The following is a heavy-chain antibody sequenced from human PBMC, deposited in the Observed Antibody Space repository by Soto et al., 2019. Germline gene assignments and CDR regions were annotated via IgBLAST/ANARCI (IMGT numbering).Heavy chain of an antibody. D-gene: IGHD3-22*01. J-gene: IGHJ4*02. Sequence: GGSLRLSCAASGFTFSSYAVSWVRQAPGKGPEWISSISGSGSTIYYADSVKGRFTISRGNSKNTLYLQMSSLRAEDTAVYYCAKVFYYYDSSGYYYFDYWGQGTLVTVSS. V-gene: IGHV3-23*01. CDR2: ISGSGSTI. CDR1: GFTFSSYA. CDR3: AKVFYYYDSSGYYYFDY.